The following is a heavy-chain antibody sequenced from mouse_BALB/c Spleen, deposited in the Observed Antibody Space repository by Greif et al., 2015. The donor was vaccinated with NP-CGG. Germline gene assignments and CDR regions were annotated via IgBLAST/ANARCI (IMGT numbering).Heavy chain of an antibody. J-gene: IGHJ2*01. CDR3: ARSQGYYFDY. CDR1: GYAFGSYW. Sequence: LVESGAELVRPGSSVKISCKASGYAFGSYWMNWVKQRPGQGLEWIGQIYPGDGDTNYNGKFKGKATLTADKSSSTAYMQLRSLKSEDSAVYFCARSQGYYFDYWGQGTTLTVSS. V-gene: IGHV1-80*01. CDR2: IYPGDGDT.